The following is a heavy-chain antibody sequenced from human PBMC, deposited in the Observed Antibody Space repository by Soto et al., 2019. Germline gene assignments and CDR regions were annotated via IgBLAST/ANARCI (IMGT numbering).Heavy chain of an antibody. D-gene: IGHD1-1*01. Sequence: SEELCLSKAGSGGLTSRGGYFVSWIRQPPGKGLEWIGYIYHSGSTYYNPSLKSPVTISVDRSKNQFSLKLSSVTAADTAVYYCATVPQRWGHGTPVTV. J-gene: IGHJ4*01. V-gene: IGHV4-30-2*01. CDR1: GGLTSRGGYF. CDR3: ATVPQR. CDR2: IYHSGST.